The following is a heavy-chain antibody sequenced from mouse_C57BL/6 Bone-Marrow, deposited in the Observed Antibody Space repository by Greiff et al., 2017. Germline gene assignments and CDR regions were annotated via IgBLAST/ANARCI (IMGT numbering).Heavy chain of an antibody. J-gene: IGHJ3*01. D-gene: IGHD1-1*01. Sequence: EVKLVEPGGGLVQPGGSLKLSCAASGFTFSDYYMYWVRQTPEKRLEWVAYISNGGGSTYYPDTVKGRFTISRDNAKNTLYLQMSRLKSEDTAMYYCARRDGGFDYWYRGTLVTVTA. CDR3: ARRDGGFDY. V-gene: IGHV5-12*01. CDR1: GFTFSDYY. CDR2: ISNGGGST.